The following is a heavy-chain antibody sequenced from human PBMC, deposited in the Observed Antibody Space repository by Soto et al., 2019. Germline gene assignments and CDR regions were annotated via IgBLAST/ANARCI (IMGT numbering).Heavy chain of an antibody. V-gene: IGHV1-69*01. J-gene: IGHJ4*02. CDR1: GGIFSTYA. Sequence: QVQLVQSGAEVKKPGSSVKVSCKASGGIFSTYAINWLRQAPGQGLEWMGGIIPIFGIPNYAQKFQGRVTITADESTSTAYMELSRLRSDDTAVYYCARDRDDYGSGNYYNRIDFWGQGTLVTVSS. CDR2: IIPIFGIP. CDR3: ARDRDDYGSGNYYNRIDF. D-gene: IGHD3-10*01.